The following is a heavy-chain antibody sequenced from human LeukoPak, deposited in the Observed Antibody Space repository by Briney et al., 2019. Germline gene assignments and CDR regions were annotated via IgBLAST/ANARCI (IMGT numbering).Heavy chain of an antibody. D-gene: IGHD6-13*01. V-gene: IGHV4-59*08. J-gene: IGHJ4*02. CDR1: GGSISSYY. CDR3: ARGNSSSWYFLDY. Sequence: PSETLSLTCTVSGGSISSYYWSWIRQPPGKGLEWIGYIYYSGSTNYNSSLKSRVTISVDTSKNQFSLKLSSVTAADTAVYYCARGNSSSWYFLDYWGQGTLVTVSS. CDR2: IYYSGST.